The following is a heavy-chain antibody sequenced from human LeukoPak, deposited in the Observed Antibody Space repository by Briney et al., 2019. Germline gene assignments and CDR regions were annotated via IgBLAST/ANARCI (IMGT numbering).Heavy chain of an antibody. Sequence: GGSLRLSCVASQFTFSSYAMSWVRQAPGKGLEGVSTISDRGDNTHHADSVKGRFTISRDNSKNTLYLQMNSLRDEDTAVYYCAKDAVPAALGEYFFDYWGQGTRVTVSS. CDR2: ISDRGDNT. CDR3: AKDAVPAALGEYFFDY. CDR1: QFTFSSYA. V-gene: IGHV3-23*01. J-gene: IGHJ4*02. D-gene: IGHD2-2*01.